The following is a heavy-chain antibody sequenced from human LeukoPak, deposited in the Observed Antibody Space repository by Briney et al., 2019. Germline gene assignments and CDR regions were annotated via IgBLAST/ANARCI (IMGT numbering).Heavy chain of an antibody. D-gene: IGHD2-15*01. Sequence: SVKVSCKSSGGTFSSYAISWVRQAPGQGLEWMGGIIPIFGTANYAQKFQGRVTITTDESTSTAYMELSSLRSEDTAVYYCARAACKKNAFDIWGQGTMVTVSS. CDR1: GGTFSSYA. V-gene: IGHV1-69*05. CDR3: ARAACKKNAFDI. J-gene: IGHJ3*02. CDR2: IIPIFGTA.